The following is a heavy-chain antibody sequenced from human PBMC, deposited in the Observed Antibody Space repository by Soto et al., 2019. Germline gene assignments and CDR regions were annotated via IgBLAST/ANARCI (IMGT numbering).Heavy chain of an antibody. D-gene: IGHD2-8*01. J-gene: IGHJ6*02. V-gene: IGHV1-2*04. CDR2: INPKSGGT. CDR3: ARGDSTDCSNGVCSFFYNHDMDV. CDR1: GYSFTDYH. Sequence: ASVKVSCKASGYSFTDYHIHWVRQAPGQGLEWLGRINPKSGGTSTAQKFQGWVTMTTNTSISTASMELTRLTSDDTAIYYCARGDSTDCSNGVCSFFYNHDMDVWGQGTTVTVSS.